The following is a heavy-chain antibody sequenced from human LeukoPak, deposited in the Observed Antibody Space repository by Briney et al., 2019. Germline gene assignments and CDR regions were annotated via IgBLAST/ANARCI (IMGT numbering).Heavy chain of an antibody. Sequence: GGSLRLSCAASGFTFSRFAMHWVRQAPGKGLEWVAVISYDGSDKYYADSVKGRFTISRDNSNNTLYLQMNSLRVDDTAVFYCAREPGYSSSCLDSWGQGTLVTVSS. V-gene: IGHV3-30-3*01. CDR1: GFTFSRFA. CDR2: ISYDGSDK. J-gene: IGHJ4*02. CDR3: AREPGYSSSCLDS. D-gene: IGHD6-13*01.